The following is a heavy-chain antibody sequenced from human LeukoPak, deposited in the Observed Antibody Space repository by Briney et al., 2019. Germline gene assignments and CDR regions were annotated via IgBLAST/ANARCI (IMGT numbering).Heavy chain of an antibody. CDR1: GDTFSSYA. CDR2: IIPIFGTA. Sequence: SVKVSCKASGDTFSSYAISWVRQAPGQGLEWMGRIIPIFGTANYAQKFQGRVTITTDESTSTAYMELSSLRSEDTAVYYCARDMPLYGNPGIAVAGPYYFDYWGQGTLVTVSS. J-gene: IGHJ4*02. CDR3: ARDMPLYGNPGIAVAGPYYFDY. D-gene: IGHD6-19*01. V-gene: IGHV1-69*05.